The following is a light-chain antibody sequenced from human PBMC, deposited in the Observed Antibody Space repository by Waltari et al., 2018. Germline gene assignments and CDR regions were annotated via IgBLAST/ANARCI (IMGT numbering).Light chain of an antibody. J-gene: IGKJ1*01. CDR2: DTS. CDR3: QQRRTWPLT. Sequence: DIVLTQSPATLSLSPGERATLSCWASQSVSNYLAWYQQKPGQAPRLLIYDTSNRATGIPARFSGSGFGTDFTLTITSLEPEDFAVYYCQQRRTWPLTFGQGTKVEIK. V-gene: IGKV3-11*01. CDR1: QSVSNY.